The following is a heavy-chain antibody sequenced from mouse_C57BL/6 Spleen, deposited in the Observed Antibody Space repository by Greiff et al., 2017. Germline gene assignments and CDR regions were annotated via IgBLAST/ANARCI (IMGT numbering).Heavy chain of an antibody. Sequence: QVQLKQPGAELVKPGASVKMSCKASGYTFTSYWITWVKQRPGQGLEWIGDIYPSGGSTNYNEKFKSKATLTVDTSSSTAYMQLSSLTSEDSEVYYCARGYDCSTSNYGYWGQGTTLTVSS. V-gene: IGHV1-55*01. CDR3: ARGYDCSTSNYGY. J-gene: IGHJ2*01. D-gene: IGHD2-2*01. CDR1: GYTFTSYW. CDR2: IYPSGGST.